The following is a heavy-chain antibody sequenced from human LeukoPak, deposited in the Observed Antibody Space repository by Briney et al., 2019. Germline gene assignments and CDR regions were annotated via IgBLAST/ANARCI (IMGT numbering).Heavy chain of an antibody. D-gene: IGHD5-24*01. CDR2: IYIAGTT. CDR1: GFTVSTNY. V-gene: IGHV3-66*01. J-gene: IGHJ4*02. Sequence: GGSLRLSCAASGFTVSTNYMSWVRQVPGKGLECVSVIYIAGTTYYADSVKGRFTISRDKSKNTLYLQMNSPRAEDTAVYYCARGFRDGYNFDFWGQGTLVTVSS. CDR3: ARGFRDGYNFDF.